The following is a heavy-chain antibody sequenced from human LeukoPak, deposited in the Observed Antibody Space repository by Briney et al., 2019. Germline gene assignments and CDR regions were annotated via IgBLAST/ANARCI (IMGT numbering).Heavy chain of an antibody. CDR3: AHSGEHDGGHHYYYYYMDV. Sequence: SGPTLVNPTQTLTLTCTFSGFSLSTSGVGVGWIRQPPGKALEWLALIYWNDDKRYSPSLKSRLTITKDTSKNQVVLTMTNMDPVDTATYYCAHSGEHDGGHHYYYYYMDVWGKGTTVTVSS. V-gene: IGHV2-5*01. CDR1: GFSLSTSGVG. J-gene: IGHJ6*03. D-gene: IGHD3-10*01. CDR2: IYWNDDK.